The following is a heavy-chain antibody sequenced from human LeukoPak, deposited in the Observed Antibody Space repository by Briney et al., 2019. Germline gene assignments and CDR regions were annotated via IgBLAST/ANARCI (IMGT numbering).Heavy chain of an antibody. D-gene: IGHD3-3*01. Sequence: PGRSLRLSCAASGFTFDDYAMHWVRQAPGKGLEWVSGISWNSGSIGYADSVKGRFTISRDNAKNSLYLQMNSLRAEDTALYYCAKGGDYDFWSGYYLFDCWGQGTLVTVSS. CDR1: GFTFDDYA. V-gene: IGHV3-9*01. CDR3: AKGGDYDFWSGYYLFDC. CDR2: ISWNSGSI. J-gene: IGHJ4*02.